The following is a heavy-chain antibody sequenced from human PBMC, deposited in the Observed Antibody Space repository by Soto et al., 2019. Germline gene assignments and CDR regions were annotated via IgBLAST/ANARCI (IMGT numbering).Heavy chain of an antibody. V-gene: IGHV4-4*02. J-gene: IGHJ4*02. CDR3: ARLNAYSSSWYYFDY. D-gene: IGHD6-13*01. Sequence: SETLSLTCAVSSGSISSSNWWSWVRQPPGKGLEWIGEIYHSGSTNYNPSLKSRVTISVDKSKNQFSLKLSSVAAADTAVYYCARLNAYSSSWYYFDYWGQGTLVTVSS. CDR1: SGSISSSNW. CDR2: IYHSGST.